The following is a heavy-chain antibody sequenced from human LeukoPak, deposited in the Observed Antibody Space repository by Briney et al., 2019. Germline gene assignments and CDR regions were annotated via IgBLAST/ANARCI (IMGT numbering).Heavy chain of an antibody. Sequence: GGSLRLSCAASGFTFNDYYMSWIRQAPGKGLEWVSYISSSSSTIYYADSVKGRFTISRDNAKNSLYLQMNSLRVEDTAIYYCARRSSISLFDYWGQGTLVTVSS. V-gene: IGHV3-11*04. CDR1: GFTFNDYY. CDR2: ISSSSSTI. CDR3: ARRSSISLFDY. D-gene: IGHD6-13*01. J-gene: IGHJ4*02.